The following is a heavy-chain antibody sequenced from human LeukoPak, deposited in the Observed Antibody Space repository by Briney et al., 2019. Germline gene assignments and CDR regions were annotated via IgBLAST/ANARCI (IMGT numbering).Heavy chain of an antibody. CDR3: ARVGIAVAGSFDY. CDR2: ISSSGSTI. D-gene: IGHD6-19*01. CDR1: GFTFSSYE. Sequence: PGGSLRLSCAASGFTFSSYEMNWVRQAPGKGLEWVSYISSSGSTIYYADSVKGRFTISRDNAKNSLYLQMNSLRAEDTAVYYCARVGIAVAGSFDYWGQGTLVTASS. J-gene: IGHJ4*02. V-gene: IGHV3-48*03.